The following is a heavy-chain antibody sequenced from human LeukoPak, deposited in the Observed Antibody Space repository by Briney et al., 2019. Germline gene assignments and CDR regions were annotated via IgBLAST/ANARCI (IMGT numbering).Heavy chain of an antibody. D-gene: IGHD1-7*01. CDR3: ARKQTGTMYDV. CDR1: GGSISTYY. V-gene: IGHV4-59*12. Sequence: PSETLSLTCTVSGGSISTYYWSWIRLPPGKGLEWIGYIYYTGATYYNPSLKSRVTISLDTSKNQFSLRLYSVTAADTAVYYCARKQTGTMYDVWGQGTQVTVSS. J-gene: IGHJ4*02. CDR2: IYYTGAT.